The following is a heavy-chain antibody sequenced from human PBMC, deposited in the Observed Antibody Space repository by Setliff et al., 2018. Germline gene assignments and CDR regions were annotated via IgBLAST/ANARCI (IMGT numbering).Heavy chain of an antibody. CDR1: GGSISSYY. J-gene: IGHJ5*02. V-gene: IGHV4-59*08. D-gene: IGHD6-13*01. Sequence: SETLSLTCTVSGGSISSYYWSWIWQPPGKGLEWIGSIYHSGSTYYNPSLKSRVTISVDTSKNQFSLKLSAVTAADTAVYYCARHVLGQQLVYNWFDPWGQGTLVTVSS. CDR3: ARHVLGQQLVYNWFDP. CDR2: IYHSGST.